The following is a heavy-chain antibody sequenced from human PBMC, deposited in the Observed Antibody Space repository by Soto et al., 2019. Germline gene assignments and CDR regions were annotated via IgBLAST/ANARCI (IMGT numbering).Heavy chain of an antibody. CDR1: GGSISSYY. CDR2: IYYSGST. J-gene: IGHJ6*02. D-gene: IGHD4-17*01. CDR3: ARAPSYGGNSYGMDV. Sequence: SETLSLTCTVSGGSISSYYWSWIRQPTGKGLEWIGYIYYSGSTNYNPYLKRRVTISVDTYKNQFSLKLSSVTAADTAVYYCARAPSYGGNSYGMDVWGQGTTVTVSS. V-gene: IGHV4-59*01.